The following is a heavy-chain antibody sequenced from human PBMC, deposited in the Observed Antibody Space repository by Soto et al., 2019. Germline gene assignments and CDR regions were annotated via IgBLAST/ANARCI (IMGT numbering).Heavy chain of an antibody. D-gene: IGHD3-16*01. Sequence: QVQLVQFGAEVKKPGASVKVSCKASGYTFTSYYMHWVRQAQGQGLEWMGIINPSGGSTSYAQKFQGRITVTRDTSTSTVYLELSSLRSEDTAVYFCARQAVPHLGDVDHWGQGALVTVSS. CDR2: INPSGGST. CDR3: ARQAVPHLGDVDH. J-gene: IGHJ4*02. V-gene: IGHV1-46*01. CDR1: GYTFTSYY.